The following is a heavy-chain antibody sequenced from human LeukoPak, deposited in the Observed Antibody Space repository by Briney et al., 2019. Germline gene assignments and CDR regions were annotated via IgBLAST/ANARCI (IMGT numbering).Heavy chain of an antibody. CDR3: ARETNSGSYWVGGYMNYYYYYYMDV. CDR2: ISGSGGST. V-gene: IGHV3-23*01. J-gene: IGHJ6*03. CDR1: GFTFSSYA. Sequence: PGGSLRLSCAAPGFTFSSYAMSWVRQAPGKGLEWVSAISGSGGSTYYADSVKGRFTISRDNSKNTLYLQMNSLRAEDTAVYYCARETNSGSYWVGGYMNYYYYYYMDVWGKGTTVTVSS. D-gene: IGHD1-26*01.